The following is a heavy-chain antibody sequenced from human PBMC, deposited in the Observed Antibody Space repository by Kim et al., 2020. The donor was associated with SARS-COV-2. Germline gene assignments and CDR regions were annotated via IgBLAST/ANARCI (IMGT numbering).Heavy chain of an antibody. V-gene: IGHV3-15*01. Sequence: GGSLRLSCAASGFTFTNAWMSWVRQAPGKGLEWVGRVKSKTDGGTSDYAAPVKGRFTISRDDSKDTLYLQMNSLKSEDTAVYYCTTGRHGSYYHILTGPDNFDFWGQGTLVTVSS. J-gene: IGHJ4*02. CDR1: GFTFTNAW. CDR2: VKSKTDGGTS. D-gene: IGHD3-9*01. CDR3: TTGRHGSYYHILTGPDNFDF.